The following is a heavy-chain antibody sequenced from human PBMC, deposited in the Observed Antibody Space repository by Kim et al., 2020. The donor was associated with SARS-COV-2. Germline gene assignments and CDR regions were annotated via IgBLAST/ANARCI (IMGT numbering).Heavy chain of an antibody. V-gene: IGHV3-9*01. J-gene: IGHJ4*02. Sequence: SGKGRFTISREKAKNSLYLQMNRLRAEDTALYYCAKDSCSSSSRWYYFDYWGQGTLVTVSS. D-gene: IGHD6-6*01. CDR3: AKDSCSSSSRWYYFDY.